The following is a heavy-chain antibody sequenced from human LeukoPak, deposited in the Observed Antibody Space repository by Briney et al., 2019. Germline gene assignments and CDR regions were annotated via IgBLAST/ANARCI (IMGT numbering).Heavy chain of an antibody. V-gene: IGHV3-23*01. CDR3: AKDRNYYDSSGYYPDAFDI. CDR2: ISGSGGST. CDR1: GFTFSSYA. Sequence: GGSLRLSCAASGFTFSSYAMSWVRQAPGKGLEWVSAISGSGGSTYYADSVKGRFTISRDNSKNTLYLQMNSLRAEDTAVYYCAKDRNYYDSSGYYPDAFDIWGKGTMVTVSS. D-gene: IGHD3-22*01. J-gene: IGHJ3*02.